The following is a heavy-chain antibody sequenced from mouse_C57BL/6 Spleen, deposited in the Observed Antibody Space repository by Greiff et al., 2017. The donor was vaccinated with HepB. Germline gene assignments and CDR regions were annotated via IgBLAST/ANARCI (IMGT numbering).Heavy chain of an antibody. J-gene: IGHJ4*01. Sequence: VQLQQSGAELVKPGASVKISCKASGYAFSSYWMNWVKQRPGKGLEWIGQIYPGDGDTNYNGKFKGKATLTADKSSSTAYMQLSSLTSEDSAVYFCARGIFYYGSSYLSYAMDYWGQGTSVTVSS. CDR2: IYPGDGDT. D-gene: IGHD1-1*01. CDR1: GYAFSSYW. V-gene: IGHV1-80*01. CDR3: ARGIFYYGSSYLSYAMDY.